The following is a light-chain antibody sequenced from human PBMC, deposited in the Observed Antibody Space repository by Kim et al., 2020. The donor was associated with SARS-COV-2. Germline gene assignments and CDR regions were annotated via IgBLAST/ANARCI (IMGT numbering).Light chain of an antibody. J-gene: IGLJ2*01. V-gene: IGLV3-21*01. CDR2: FDK. CDR1: DIGRKS. Sequence: SYELTQPPSLSVAPGETATISCGGNDIGRKSAHWYQQRPGQAPALVIYFDKDRPSGIPDRFSGSNSGNTATLTISRAQAVDEADYYCQAWDSSTYDVIFG. CDR3: QAWDSSTYDVI.